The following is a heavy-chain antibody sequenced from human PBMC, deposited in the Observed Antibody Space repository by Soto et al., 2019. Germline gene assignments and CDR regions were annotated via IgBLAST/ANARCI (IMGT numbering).Heavy chain of an antibody. D-gene: IGHD6-13*01. CDR1: GGSISSSSYY. CDR2: IYYSGST. V-gene: IGHV4-39*01. CDR3: ATTYRGAAAKYNWFDP. Sequence: PSETLSLTCTVSGGSISSSSYYWGWIRQPPGKGLEWIGSIYYSGSTYYNPSLKSRVTISVDTSKNQFSLKLSSVTAADTAVYYCATTYRGAAAKYNWFDPWGQGTLVTVSS. J-gene: IGHJ5*02.